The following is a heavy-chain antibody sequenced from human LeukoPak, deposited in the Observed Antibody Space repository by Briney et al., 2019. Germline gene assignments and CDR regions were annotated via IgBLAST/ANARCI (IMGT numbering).Heavy chain of an antibody. CDR2: IYYSGST. Sequence: SETLSLTCTVSGGSLSSYYWSWIRQPPGKGLEWIGYIYYSGSTIYNPSLKSRVTISVDTSKNQFSLKLSPVTAADTAVYYCARAGIVATSFFDYWGQGTLVTVSS. CDR3: ARAGIVATSFFDY. J-gene: IGHJ4*02. D-gene: IGHD5-12*01. V-gene: IGHV4-59*01. CDR1: GGSLSSYY.